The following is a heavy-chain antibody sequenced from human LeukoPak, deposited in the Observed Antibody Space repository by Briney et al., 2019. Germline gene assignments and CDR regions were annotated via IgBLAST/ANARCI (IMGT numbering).Heavy chain of an antibody. Sequence: GGSLRLSCAASGFTFSSYAVHWVRQAPGKGLEYVSAISSNGGSTYYANSVKGRFTISRDNSKNTLYLQMGSLRAEDMAVYYCASTYGSGSLWGQGTLVTVSS. CDR3: ASTYGSGSL. CDR2: ISSNGGST. CDR1: GFTFSSYA. V-gene: IGHV3-64*01. J-gene: IGHJ4*02. D-gene: IGHD3-10*01.